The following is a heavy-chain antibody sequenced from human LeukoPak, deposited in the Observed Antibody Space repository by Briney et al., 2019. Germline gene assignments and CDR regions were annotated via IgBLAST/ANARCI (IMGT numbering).Heavy chain of an antibody. CDR1: GFTFSSYE. V-gene: IGHV3-48*03. CDR2: ICSRGSYI. CDR3: ARDLYYFGSGSYVPGLPDS. D-gene: IGHD3-10*01. J-gene: IGHJ4*02. Sequence: GGSLRLSCATSGFTFSSYEMNWVRQAPGMGLEWVSYICSRGSYIYYAESVKGRFTISRDNAKNSLYLQMNSLRAEDTAVYYCARDLYYFGSGSYVPGLPDSWGQGTLVTASS.